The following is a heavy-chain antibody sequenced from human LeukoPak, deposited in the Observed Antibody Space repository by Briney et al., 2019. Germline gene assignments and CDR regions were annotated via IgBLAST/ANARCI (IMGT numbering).Heavy chain of an antibody. J-gene: IGHJ4*02. V-gene: IGHV1-69*05. CDR2: TIPMFGTT. CDR1: GGTFSSYA. D-gene: IGHD3-22*01. Sequence: SVKVSCKASGGTFSSYAISWVRQAPGQGLEWMGRTIPMFGTTNYAQKLQGRVTIITDESTSTVYMELSSLRSEDTAVYYCARDSGDDSSDYYHNHDYWGQGTLVTVSS. CDR3: ARDSGDDSSDYYHNHDY.